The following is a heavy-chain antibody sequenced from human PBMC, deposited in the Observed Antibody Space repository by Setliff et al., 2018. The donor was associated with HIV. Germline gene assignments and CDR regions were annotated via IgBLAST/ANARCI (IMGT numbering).Heavy chain of an antibody. CDR3: ARLRAAGTVHYFDP. CDR2: IYYGGTT. Sequence: PSETLSLTCAVSGYSISKGYCWGWIRQPPGKGLEWLGNIGNIYYGGTTYYNPSLKGRITISVFTSSQQLSLTLTSVTPADTAVYYCARLRAAGTVHYFDPWGQGTQVTV. J-gene: IGHJ5*02. V-gene: IGHV4-38-2*01. CDR1: GYSISKGYC. D-gene: IGHD6-13*01.